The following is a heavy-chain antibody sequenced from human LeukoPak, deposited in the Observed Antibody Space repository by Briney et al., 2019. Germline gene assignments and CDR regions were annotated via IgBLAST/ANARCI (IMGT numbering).Heavy chain of an antibody. CDR2: INPSGTGT. Sequence: ASVKVSCKASGYTITNNYMHWVRQAPGQGLEWMGVINPSGTGTSYAQKFQGRITMSRDTSTSTVYMELSSLRSEDTAFYYCARDGIRRRITIFGVVTGVAFDIWGQGTMVTVSS. D-gene: IGHD3-3*01. J-gene: IGHJ3*02. V-gene: IGHV1-46*01. CDR1: GYTITNNY. CDR3: ARDGIRRRITIFGVVTGVAFDI.